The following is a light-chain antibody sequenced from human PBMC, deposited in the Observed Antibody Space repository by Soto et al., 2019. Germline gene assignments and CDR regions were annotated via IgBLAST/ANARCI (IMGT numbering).Light chain of an antibody. CDR2: DAS. CDR1: QSISSW. CDR3: QQYNSWT. Sequence: DIPMTQSPSTLSASVGDRVTIICRASQSISSWLAWYQQKPGKAPKLLIYDASSLESGVPSRFSGSGSGTEFTLTISSLQPDDFATYYCQQYNSWTFGQGTKVEIK. J-gene: IGKJ1*01. V-gene: IGKV1-5*02.